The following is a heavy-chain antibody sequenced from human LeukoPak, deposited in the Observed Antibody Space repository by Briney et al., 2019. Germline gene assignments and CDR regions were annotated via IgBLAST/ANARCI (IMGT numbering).Heavy chain of an antibody. CDR2: IHSGGSTK. J-gene: IGHJ4*02. V-gene: IGHV3-30*02. Sequence: PGGSLRLSCEASGFTFSNYDMHWVRQAPGKGLEWVTFIHSGGSTKSYADSVKGRFTISRDNSRNTLYLQMNSLRAEDTAVYYCAKTMGAIDHDYWGQGTLVTVSS. CDR1: GFTFSNYD. D-gene: IGHD1-26*01. CDR3: AKTMGAIDHDY.